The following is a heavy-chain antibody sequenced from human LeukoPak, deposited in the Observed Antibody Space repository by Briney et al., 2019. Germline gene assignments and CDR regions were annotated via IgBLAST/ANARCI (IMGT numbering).Heavy chain of an antibody. CDR2: ISNSGGST. J-gene: IGHJ4*02. D-gene: IGHD5-12*01. Sequence: GGSLILSCAASGFSFSSYAMHWVRQAPGKGLEYVSAISNSGGSTSYANSVKGRFTISRDNSNNTLYLQMGSLRAEDMAVYYCARSGYTYGLADYWGQGTLVTVSS. CDR1: GFSFSSYA. CDR3: ARSGYTYGLADY. V-gene: IGHV3-64*01.